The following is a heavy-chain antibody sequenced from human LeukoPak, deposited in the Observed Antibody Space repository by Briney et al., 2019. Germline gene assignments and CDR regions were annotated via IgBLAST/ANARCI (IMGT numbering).Heavy chain of an antibody. V-gene: IGHV3-53*01. CDR2: IYSGGST. Sequence: GGSLRLSCAASGFTVSSNYMSWVRQAPGKGLEWVSVIYSGGSTYYADSVKGRFTISRDNSKNTLYLQMNSLRAEDTAVYYCARDGVLAGGNRGVVFDYWGQGTLVTVSS. J-gene: IGHJ4*02. CDR1: GFTVSSNY. D-gene: IGHD4-23*01. CDR3: ARDGVLAGGNRGVVFDY.